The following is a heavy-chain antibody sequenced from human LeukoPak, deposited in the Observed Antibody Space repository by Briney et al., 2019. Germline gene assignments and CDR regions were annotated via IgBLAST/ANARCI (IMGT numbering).Heavy chain of an antibody. D-gene: IGHD6-13*01. Sequence: GGSLRLSCAASGFTFSSYWMHWVRQAPGKGLVWVSRINSDGSSTSYADSVKGRFTIYRDNAKNTLYLQRNSLRAEDTAVYYCAKGPPSRITARAPYYFYYMDVWGQGTTVTVSS. CDR2: INSDGSST. J-gene: IGHJ6*03. V-gene: IGHV3-74*01. CDR1: GFTFSSYW. CDR3: AKGPPSRITARAPYYFYYMDV.